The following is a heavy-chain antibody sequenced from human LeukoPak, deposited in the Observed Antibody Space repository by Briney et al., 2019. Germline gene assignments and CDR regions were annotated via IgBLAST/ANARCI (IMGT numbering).Heavy chain of an antibody. CDR3: ARHDYYDSSGYEKLDY. D-gene: IGHD3-22*01. Sequence: GESLKISWKGSGYSFTSYWIGWVRQIPGKGLDWMGIIYPGDSDTRYSPSFQGEVTISADKSIRSAYLQWSSLKASETAMYYCARHDYYDSSGYEKLDYWGQGTLVTVSS. V-gene: IGHV5-51*01. CDR2: IYPGDSDT. CDR1: GYSFTSYW. J-gene: IGHJ4*02.